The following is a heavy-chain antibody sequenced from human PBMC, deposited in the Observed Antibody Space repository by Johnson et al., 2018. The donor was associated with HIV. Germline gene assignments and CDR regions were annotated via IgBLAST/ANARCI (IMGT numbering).Heavy chain of an antibody. CDR2: IGTAGDT. CDR3: AKAKWGAAFDL. Sequence: VQLVESGGGLVQPGGSLRLSCAASGFTFSSYDMHWVRQATGKGLEWVSAIGTAGDTYYPGSVKGRFTISRDNSKNTLYLQMNSLRADDTAVYYCAKAKWGAAFDLWGQGTLVIVSS. J-gene: IGHJ3*01. D-gene: IGHD1-26*01. CDR1: GFTFSSYD. V-gene: IGHV3-13*01.